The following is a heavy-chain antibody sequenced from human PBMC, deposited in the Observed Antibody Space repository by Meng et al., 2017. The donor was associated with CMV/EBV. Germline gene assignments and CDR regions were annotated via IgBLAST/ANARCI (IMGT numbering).Heavy chain of an antibody. D-gene: IGHD3-3*01. J-gene: IGHJ5*02. CDR3: ARGGGLRCLEGLLSSSFDP. CDR2: MNPNRGNT. CDR1: GYTFTSYE. V-gene: IGHV1-8*01. Sequence: ASVKVSCKASGYTFTSYEINWVRQATGQGREGMGWMNPNRGNTGYSQKSQGRVTMTRNSSISTAYMELSSLRSEDTAVYYCARGGGLRCLEGLLSSSFDPWGQGTLVTVSS.